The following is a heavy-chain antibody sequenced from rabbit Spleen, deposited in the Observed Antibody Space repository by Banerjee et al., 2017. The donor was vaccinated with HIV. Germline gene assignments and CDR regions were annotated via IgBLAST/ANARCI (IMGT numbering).Heavy chain of an antibody. Sequence: QVTETGGGLVQPGGSLTLSCKASGFDFTNYYITWVRQAPGKGLEWIGIIYAAKGSTDYASWVNGRFTISSDNAQSTVDLKMTSLTAADTATYFCARAMVPWLGLTRLDLWGPGTLVTVS. CDR3: ARAMVPWLGLTRLDL. D-gene: IGHD3-1*01. CDR2: IYAAKGST. CDR1: GFDFTNYY. V-gene: IGHV1S7*01. J-gene: IGHJ3*01.